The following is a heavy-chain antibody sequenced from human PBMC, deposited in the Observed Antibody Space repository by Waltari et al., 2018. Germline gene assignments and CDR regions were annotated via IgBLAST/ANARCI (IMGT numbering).Heavy chain of an antibody. CDR1: GDTFTKYA. D-gene: IGHD3-10*01. J-gene: IGHJ4*02. CDR2: IIPFYRTS. CDR3: ATGAAGFSYGPTKY. V-gene: IGHV1-69*01. Sequence: QVHLVRSGAEVKKPGSSVKVSCKASGDTFTKYAISWVRQAPGLGLEWVAGIIPFYRTSNHAEKFQGRVTLSADETTKTVYLELSSLRSEDTAVYFCATGAAGFSYGPTKYWGPGTLVTVSS.